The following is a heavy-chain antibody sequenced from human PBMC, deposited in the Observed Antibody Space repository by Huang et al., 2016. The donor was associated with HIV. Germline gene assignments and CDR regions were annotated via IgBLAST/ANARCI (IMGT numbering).Heavy chain of an antibody. CDR2: SNNGKNT. CDR3: ARGRKWLQLRWAYYLDS. Sequence: QVQLQQWGAGLLKPSETLSLTCAVYDESFNGYYWTWIRQPPGKGLEWIAKSNNGKNTNYNPSLKSRLTLSVDASKKQFSLRLKSVNAADTAVYFCARGRKWLQLRWAYYLDSWGQGTQVIVSP. D-gene: IGHD6-19*01. J-gene: IGHJ4*02. CDR1: DESFNGYY. V-gene: IGHV4-34*01.